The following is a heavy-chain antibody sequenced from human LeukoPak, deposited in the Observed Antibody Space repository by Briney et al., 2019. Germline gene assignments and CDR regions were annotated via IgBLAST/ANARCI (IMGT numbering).Heavy chain of an antibody. CDR1: GFTFSSYG. CDR2: ISYDGSNK. D-gene: IGHD3-10*01. Sequence: SGGSLRLSCAASGFTFSSYGMHWVRQAPGKGLEWVAVISYDGSNKYYADSVKGRFTISRDNSKNTLYLQMNSLRAEDTAVYYCAKDVYYYGSGSSTVFDYWGQGTLVTVSS. V-gene: IGHV3-30*18. CDR3: AKDVYYYGSGSSTVFDY. J-gene: IGHJ4*02.